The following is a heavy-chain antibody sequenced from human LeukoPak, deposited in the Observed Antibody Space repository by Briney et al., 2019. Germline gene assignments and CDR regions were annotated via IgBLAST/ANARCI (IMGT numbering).Heavy chain of an antibody. CDR3: ARVTGLAAAES. CDR2: IYYSGST. V-gene: IGHV4-59*01. CDR1: GGSISSYY. D-gene: IGHD6-13*01. J-gene: IGHJ4*02. Sequence: SETLSLTCTVSGGSISSYYWSWIRQPPGKGLEWIGYIYYSGSTNYNPSLKSRVTISVDTSKNQFPLKLSSVTAADTAVYYCARVTGLAAAESWGQGTLVTVSS.